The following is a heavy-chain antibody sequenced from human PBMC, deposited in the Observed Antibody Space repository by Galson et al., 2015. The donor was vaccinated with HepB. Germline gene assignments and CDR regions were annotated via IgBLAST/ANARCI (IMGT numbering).Heavy chain of an antibody. D-gene: IGHD3-22*01. J-gene: IGHJ4*02. CDR3: TTDPYYYDSSGYQPTDY. V-gene: IGHV3-15*01. Sequence: SLRLSCAASGFTFSNAWMSWVRQAPGKGLEWVGRIKSKTDGGTTDYAAPVKGRFTISRDDSKNTLYLQMNSLKTEDTAVYYCTTDPYYYDSSGYQPTDYWAREPWSPSPQ. CDR2: IKSKTDGGTT. CDR1: GFTFSNAW.